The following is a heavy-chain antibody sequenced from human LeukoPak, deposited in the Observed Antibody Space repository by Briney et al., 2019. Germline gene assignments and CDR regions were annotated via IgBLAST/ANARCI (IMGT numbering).Heavy chain of an antibody. V-gene: IGHV1-18*01. J-gene: IGHJ4*02. CDR3: ARAGPGSGWYFDY. Sequence: ASVKVSCKASGYDVPSVGITWVRRAPGQGLEWMGWISPYNGNTRYAQKFQGRVAMTTDTSTTTAYMELRGLRFNDTAVYYCARAGPGSGWYFDYWGQGTLVTVSS. CDR1: GYDVPSVG. D-gene: IGHD6-19*01. CDR2: ISPYNGNT.